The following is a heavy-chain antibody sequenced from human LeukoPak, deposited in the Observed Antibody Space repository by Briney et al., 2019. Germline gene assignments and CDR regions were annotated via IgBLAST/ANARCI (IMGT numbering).Heavy chain of an antibody. CDR1: GGSISSGSYY. V-gene: IGHV4-61*02. CDR2: IYASGST. J-gene: IGHJ5*02. D-gene: IGHD3-22*01. Sequence: PSETLSLTCTVSGGSISSGSYYWSWIRQPAGKGLEWIGRIYASGSTSFNPSLKSRVTISVDTSKNQFSLKLSSVTATDTAVYYCARRPRKDYYDSSGYYRNWFDPWGQGTLVTVSS. CDR3: ARRPRKDYYDSSGYYRNWFDP.